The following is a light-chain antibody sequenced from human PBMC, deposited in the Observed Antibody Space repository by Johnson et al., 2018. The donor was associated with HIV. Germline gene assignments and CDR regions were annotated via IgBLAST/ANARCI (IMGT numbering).Light chain of an antibody. V-gene: IGLV1-51*01. J-gene: IGLJ1*01. Sequence: QSVLTQPPSVSAAPGQKVTISCSGSSSNIGNNYVSWYQQLPGTAPKLPIYDNNKRPSGIPDRFSGSKSGTSATLGITGLQTGDEADYYCGTWDSRLSAGGFVFGTGTKVTVL. CDR1: SSNIGNNY. CDR3: GTWDSRLSAGGFV. CDR2: DNN.